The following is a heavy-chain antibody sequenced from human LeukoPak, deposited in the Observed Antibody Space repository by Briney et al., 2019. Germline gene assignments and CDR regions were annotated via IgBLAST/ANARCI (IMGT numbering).Heavy chain of an antibody. D-gene: IGHD1-26*01. CDR3: ARPAYRGSYYDAFDI. J-gene: IGHJ3*02. Sequence: PSETLSLTCTVPGGSISSSSYYWGWIRQPPGKGLEWIGSIYYSGSTYYNPSLKSRVTISVDTSKNKFSLKLNSVTAADTAVYYCARPAYRGSYYDAFDIWGQGTMVTVSS. CDR2: IYYSGST. V-gene: IGHV4-39*01. CDR1: GGSISSSSYY.